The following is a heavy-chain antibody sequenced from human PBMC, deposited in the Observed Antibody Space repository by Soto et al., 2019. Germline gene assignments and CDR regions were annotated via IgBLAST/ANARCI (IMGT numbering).Heavy chain of an antibody. V-gene: IGHV1-69*12. CDR2: IIPIFGTA. Sequence: QVQLVQSGAEVKKPGSSVKVSCKASGGTFSSYAISWVRQAPGQGLEWMGGIIPIFGTANYAQKFQGSVTITADEATRTAYMELSSLGSEDTAVNYCASPPGGCSGGSCPYSYYGMDVWGQGTTVTVSS. D-gene: IGHD2-15*01. CDR3: ASPPGGCSGGSCPYSYYGMDV. CDR1: GGTFSSYA. J-gene: IGHJ6*02.